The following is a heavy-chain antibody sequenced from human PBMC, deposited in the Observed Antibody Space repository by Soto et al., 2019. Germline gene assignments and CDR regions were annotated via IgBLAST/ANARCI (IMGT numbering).Heavy chain of an antibody. CDR2: IIPIFGTA. CDR1: GGTFSSYA. CDR3: ARDQGTAMATGEFDY. J-gene: IGHJ4*02. D-gene: IGHD5-18*01. Sequence: SVKVSCKASGGTFSSYAISWVRQAPGQGLEWMGGIIPIFGTANYAQKFQGRVTITADESTSTAYMELSSLRSEDTAVYYCARDQGTAMATGEFDYWGQGTLVTVSS. V-gene: IGHV1-69*13.